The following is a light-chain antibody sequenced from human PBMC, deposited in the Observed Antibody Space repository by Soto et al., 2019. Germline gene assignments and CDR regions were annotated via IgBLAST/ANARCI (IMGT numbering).Light chain of an antibody. V-gene: IGKV3-15*01. CDR2: DAA. CDR1: QSISRS. CDR3: QQYVTTSPRT. J-gene: IGKJ1*01. Sequence: EIVLTQSPAILSVSPGERATLSCRASQSISRSLAWCQQKPGGAPTMLITDAATRVTGIPARFSGGGSATELTITISRLEHEDFAVYYCQQYVTTSPRTFGQGTKVDI.